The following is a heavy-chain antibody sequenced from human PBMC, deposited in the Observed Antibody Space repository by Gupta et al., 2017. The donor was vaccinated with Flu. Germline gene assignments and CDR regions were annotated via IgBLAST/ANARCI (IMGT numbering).Heavy chain of an antibody. CDR1: GYTFTSNY. Sequence: QFQLVQSGAEVTKPGASVMVSCKASGYTFTSNYIHWVRQAPGEGPEWMGIINPSGGRATYAQKLQGRVTMTTDTSTNTGYMELRGLRSEDTAVYYCARGPLFPGQYYFDYWGQGTLVTVSS. CDR2: INPSGGRA. J-gene: IGHJ4*02. D-gene: IGHD3-3*01. CDR3: ARGPLFPGQYYFDY. V-gene: IGHV1-46*01.